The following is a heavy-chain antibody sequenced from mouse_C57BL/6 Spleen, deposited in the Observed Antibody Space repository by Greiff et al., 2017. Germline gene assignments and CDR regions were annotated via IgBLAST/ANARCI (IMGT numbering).Heavy chain of an antibody. Sequence: VQLQQSGAELVKPGASVKLSCTASGFNIKDYYMHWVKQRTEQGLEWNGRIDPEDGETKYAPKFQGKATITADTSSNTAYLQLSSLTSEDTAVYFFASRYGSSYGGNYAMDYWGQGTSVTVSS. V-gene: IGHV14-2*01. CDR2: IDPEDGET. CDR3: ASRYGSSYGGNYAMDY. D-gene: IGHD1-1*01. CDR1: GFNIKDYY. J-gene: IGHJ4*01.